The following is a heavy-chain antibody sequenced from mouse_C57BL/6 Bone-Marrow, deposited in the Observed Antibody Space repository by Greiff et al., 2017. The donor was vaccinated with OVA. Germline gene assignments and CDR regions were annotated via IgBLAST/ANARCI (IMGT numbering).Heavy chain of an antibody. D-gene: IGHD1-1*01. Sequence: QVQLQQSGAELVKPGASVKLSCKASGYTFTSYWMQWVKQRPGQGLEWIGEIDPSDSYTNYNQKFKGKATLTVDTSSSTAYMQLSSLTSEDSAVYYCASITTVGDYWGQGTTLTVSS. CDR1: GYTFTSYW. J-gene: IGHJ2*01. CDR3: ASITTVGDY. CDR2: IDPSDSYT. V-gene: IGHV1-50*01.